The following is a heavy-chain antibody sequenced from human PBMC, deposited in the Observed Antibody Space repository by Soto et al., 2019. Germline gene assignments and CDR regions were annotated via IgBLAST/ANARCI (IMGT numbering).Heavy chain of an antibody. J-gene: IGHJ4*02. V-gene: IGHV3-23*01. CDR1: GFTFSSYA. CDR2: IIGIGGIT. Sequence: PGGSLRLSCAASGFTFSSYAMSWVRQAPGKGLEWVSTIIGIGGITYYADSVKGRFIISRDNSKNMLYLQINSLRAEDTAVYYCAKEGLGRTAGNSPTFDYWGQGTLVTVSS. D-gene: IGHD1-1*01. CDR3: AKEGLGRTAGNSPTFDY.